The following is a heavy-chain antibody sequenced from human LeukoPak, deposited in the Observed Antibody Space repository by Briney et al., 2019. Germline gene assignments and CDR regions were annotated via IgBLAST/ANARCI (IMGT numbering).Heavy chain of an antibody. Sequence: PGGSLRLSCAASGFTFSGSALHWVRQAPGKGLEWVGSIRSTANGYATAYAASVKGRFTISRDDSRKTAYLQMDSLKTEDTAVYCCTGNYYGSGSYADFDYWGQGTLVTVSS. CDR1: GFTFSGSA. CDR2: IRSTANGYAT. V-gene: IGHV3-73*01. CDR3: TGNYYGSGSYADFDY. D-gene: IGHD3-10*01. J-gene: IGHJ4*02.